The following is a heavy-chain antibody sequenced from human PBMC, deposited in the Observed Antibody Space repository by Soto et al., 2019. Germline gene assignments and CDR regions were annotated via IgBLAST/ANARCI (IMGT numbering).Heavy chain of an antibody. V-gene: IGHV4-4*02. D-gene: IGHD5-12*01. CDR3: ARLMGDGVATISGWFDP. Sequence: QVQLQESGPGLVKPSGTLSLTCAVSGGSISSSNWWSWVRQPPGKGLEWIGEIYHSGSTNYNPSLKGRVTISEDKSKNQFSRKLSSVTAADTAGYYCARLMGDGVATISGWFDPWGQGTLVTVSS. CDR1: GGSISSSNW. CDR2: IYHSGST. J-gene: IGHJ5*02.